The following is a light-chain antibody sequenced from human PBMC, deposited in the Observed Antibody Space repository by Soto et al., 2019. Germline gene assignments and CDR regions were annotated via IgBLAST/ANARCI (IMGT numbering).Light chain of an antibody. CDR1: TGAVTSGHY. CDR3: LLSYSAARRGV. V-gene: IGLV7-46*01. CDR2: DTS. Sequence: VVTQEPSLTVSPGGTVTLTCGSSTGAVTSGHYPYWFQQKPGQAPRTLIYDTSNKHSWTPARFSGSLLGGKAALTLSGAQPEDEAEYYCLLSYSAARRGVFGTGTKVTVL. J-gene: IGLJ1*01.